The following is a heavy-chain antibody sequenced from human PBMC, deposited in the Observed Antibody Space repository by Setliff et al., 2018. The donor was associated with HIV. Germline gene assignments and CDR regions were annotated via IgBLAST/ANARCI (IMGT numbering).Heavy chain of an antibody. V-gene: IGHV4-39*02. CDR3: ARRGIIAGTTDF. Sequence: SETLSLTCIVSGVSTISSSSSYYWGWIRQPPGKGLEWIGYISHSGITYYNPSLKSRVTISVDTSKNHFSLRLSSVTAADTAVYYCARRGIIAGTTDFWGQGTPVTVS. J-gene: IGHJ4*02. CDR2: ISHSGIT. CDR1: GVSTISSSSSYY. D-gene: IGHD1-7*01.